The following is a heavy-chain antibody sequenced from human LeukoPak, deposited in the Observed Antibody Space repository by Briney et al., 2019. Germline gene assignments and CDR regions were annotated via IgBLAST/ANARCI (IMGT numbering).Heavy chain of an antibody. Sequence: PSQTLSLTCTVSGGSISSGGYYWSWIRQPPGKGLEWIGYIYHSGSTYYNPSLKSRVTISVDRSKNQFSLKLSSVTAADTAVYYCARDANCSGGRCYYWYFDLWGRGTLVTVSS. CDR1: GGSISSGGYY. CDR2: IYHSGST. D-gene: IGHD2-15*01. CDR3: ARDANCSGGRCYYWYFDL. V-gene: IGHV4-30-2*01. J-gene: IGHJ2*01.